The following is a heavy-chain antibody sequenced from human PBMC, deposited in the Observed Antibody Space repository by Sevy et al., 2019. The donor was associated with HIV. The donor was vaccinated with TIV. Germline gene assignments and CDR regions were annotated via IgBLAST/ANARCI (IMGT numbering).Heavy chain of an antibody. CDR3: ARDMNWRAFDI. CDR1: GFTFSDHY. V-gene: IGHV3-11*04. J-gene: IGHJ3*02. D-gene: IGHD1-1*01. Sequence: GGSLRLSCAASGFTFSDHYMNWIRQAPGKGLEWVSYISSSGSAIYYADSVKGRFTISRDNAKNPLYLQMHSLRAEDTAVYYCARDMNWRAFDIWGQGTMVTVSS. CDR2: ISSSGSAI.